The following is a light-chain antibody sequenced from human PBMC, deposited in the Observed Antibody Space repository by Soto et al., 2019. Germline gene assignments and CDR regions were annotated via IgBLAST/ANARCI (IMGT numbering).Light chain of an antibody. CDR2: DVS. J-gene: IGLJ1*01. CDR3: SSYTSSSTL. V-gene: IGLV2-14*01. Sequence: QPVLNHPASVSGSPRQAITISCTGTSSDVGGYNYVSWYQQHPGKAPKLMIYDVSNRPSGVSNRFSGSKSGNTASLTISGLQAEDEADYYCSSYTSSSTLFGTGTKVTVL. CDR1: SSDVGGYNY.